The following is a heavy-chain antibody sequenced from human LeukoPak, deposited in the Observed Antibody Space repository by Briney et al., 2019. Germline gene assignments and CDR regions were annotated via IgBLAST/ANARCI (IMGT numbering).Heavy chain of an antibody. CDR2: IIPIFGTA. Sequence: ASVKVSSKASGGTFSSYAISWVRQAPGQGLEWMGRIIPIFGTANYAQKFQGRVTITTDESTSTAYMELSSLRSEDTAVYYCAREGSESTPYYYDSSGYYYAWFDPWGQGTLVTVSS. CDR3: AREGSESTPYYYDSSGYYYAWFDP. D-gene: IGHD3-22*01. V-gene: IGHV1-69*05. J-gene: IGHJ5*02. CDR1: GGTFSSYA.